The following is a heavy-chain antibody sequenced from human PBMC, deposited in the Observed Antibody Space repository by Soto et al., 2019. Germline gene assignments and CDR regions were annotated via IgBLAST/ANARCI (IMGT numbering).Heavy chain of an antibody. CDR1: GFTVSSNY. CDR3: ATAARYSSRWYDFDY. V-gene: IGHV3-53*01. J-gene: IGHJ4*02. Sequence: EVQLVESGGGLIQPGGSLRLSCAASGFTVSSNYRSWVRQAPGKGLEWVSVINSGGSTSYADSVKGRFTISRDNSKNTLYLQMNSLRAEDTAVYYCATAARYSSRWYDFDYWGQGTLVTVSS. D-gene: IGHD6-19*01. CDR2: INSGGST.